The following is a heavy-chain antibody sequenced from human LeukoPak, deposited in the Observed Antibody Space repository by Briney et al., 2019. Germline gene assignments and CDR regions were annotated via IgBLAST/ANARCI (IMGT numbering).Heavy chain of an antibody. CDR1: GGTFSSYA. Sequence: GSSVKVSCKASGGTFSSYAISWVRQAPGQGLEWMGGIIPIFGTANYAQKFQGRVTITADESTGTAYMELSSLRSEDTAVYYCARRAGKQQPTNWFDPWGQGTLVTVSS. V-gene: IGHV1-69*01. D-gene: IGHD6-13*01. CDR3: ARRAGKQQPTNWFDP. J-gene: IGHJ5*02. CDR2: IIPIFGTA.